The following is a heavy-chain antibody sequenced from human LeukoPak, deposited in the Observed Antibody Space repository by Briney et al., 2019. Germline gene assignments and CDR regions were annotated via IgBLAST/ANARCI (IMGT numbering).Heavy chain of an antibody. J-gene: IGHJ4*02. CDR1: EFTFNSYA. D-gene: IGHD3-9*01. Sequence: GGSLRLSCAASEFTFNSYAMNWVRQAPGKGLEWVSYISSSSSTIYYADSVKGRFAISRDNAKNSLYLQMNSLRAEDTAVYYCARMLRYFDWFDYWGQGTLVTVSS. CDR3: ARMLRYFDWFDY. V-gene: IGHV3-48*01. CDR2: ISSSSSTI.